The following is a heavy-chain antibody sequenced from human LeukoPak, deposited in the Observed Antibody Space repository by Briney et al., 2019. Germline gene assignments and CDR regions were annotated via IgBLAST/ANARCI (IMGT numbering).Heavy chain of an antibody. Sequence: GGSLRLSCAASGFTFSSYSMNWVRQAAGKGLECVSSISSSSSYIYYADSVKGRFTISRDNAKNSLYLQMNSLRAEDTAVYYCARRIKNYDSSGYYGSDYWGQGTLVTVSS. CDR1: GFTFSSYS. V-gene: IGHV3-21*01. J-gene: IGHJ4*02. CDR2: ISSSSSYI. D-gene: IGHD3-22*01. CDR3: ARRIKNYDSSGYYGSDY.